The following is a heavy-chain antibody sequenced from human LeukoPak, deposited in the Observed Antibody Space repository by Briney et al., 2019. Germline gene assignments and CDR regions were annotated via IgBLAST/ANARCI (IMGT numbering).Heavy chain of an antibody. CDR3: ASSGTHYYDSSGYSYYYYGMDV. D-gene: IGHD3-22*01. CDR1: GFTVSSNY. J-gene: IGHJ6*02. V-gene: IGHV3-53*01. Sequence: PGGSLRLSCAASGFTVSSNYMSWVRQAPGKGLEWVSVIYSGGSTYYADSVKGRFTISRDNSKNTLYLQMNSLRAEDTAVYYRASSGTHYYDSSGYSYYYYGMDVWGQGTAVTVSS. CDR2: IYSGGST.